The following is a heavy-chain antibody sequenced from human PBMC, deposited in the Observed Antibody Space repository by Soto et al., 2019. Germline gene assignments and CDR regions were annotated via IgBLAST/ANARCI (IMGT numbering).Heavy chain of an antibody. Sequence: QVQLVASGGGVVQPGRSLSLSCAASGFTVSTFAMHWVRQAPGKGLEWVALISNDGITKYYAESVKGRFTISRDNSKNTLYLEMDSLRTEDTAVYYAYSSGWWGQGTRVTVSS. J-gene: IGHJ4*02. D-gene: IGHD6-19*01. CDR3: YSSGW. CDR2: ISNDGITK. CDR1: GFTVSTFA. V-gene: IGHV3-30*03.